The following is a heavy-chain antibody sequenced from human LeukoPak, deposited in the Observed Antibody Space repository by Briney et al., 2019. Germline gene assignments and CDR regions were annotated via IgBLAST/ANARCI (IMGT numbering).Heavy chain of an antibody. CDR2: ISAYNGHT. CDR3: ARSGGSSLYFGDY. J-gene: IGHJ4*02. V-gene: IGHV1-18*01. D-gene: IGHD6-13*01. Sequence: WASVKISCKAFGYIFKNYGITWVRQAPGQGLEWMAWISAYNGHTRCAERVQDRVTLTTDTSTNTAYTEVKRLRSDDAAVYFCARSGGSSLYFGDYWGQGSRVAVSS. CDR1: GYIFKNYG.